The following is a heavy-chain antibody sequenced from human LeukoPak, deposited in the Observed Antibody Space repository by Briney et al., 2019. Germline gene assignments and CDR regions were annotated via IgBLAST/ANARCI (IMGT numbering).Heavy chain of an antibody. CDR1: GGSISSYY. V-gene: IGHV4-59*01. J-gene: IGHJ6*03. CDR2: IYYSGST. Sequence: NPSETLSLTCTVSGGSISSYYWSWIRQPPGKGLEWIGYIYYSGSTNYNPSLKCRVTISVDTSKNQFSLKLSSVTAADTAVYYCASGAHSYYYMDVWGKGTTVTISS. D-gene: IGHD3-10*01. CDR3: ASGAHSYYYMDV.